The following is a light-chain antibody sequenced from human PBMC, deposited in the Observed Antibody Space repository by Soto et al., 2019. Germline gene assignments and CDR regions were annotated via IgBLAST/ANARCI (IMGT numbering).Light chain of an antibody. Sequence: DIQMTQSPSTLSASVGDRVTITCRASQSISKWLAWYQQKPGKAPKLLIYKASNLESGVPSSFTRSASATEFTLTISSLKTDDFANYYCQQYNSVSILTFGGGTQVDIK. J-gene: IGKJ4*01. CDR1: QSISKW. CDR2: KAS. CDR3: QQYNSVSILT. V-gene: IGKV1-5*03.